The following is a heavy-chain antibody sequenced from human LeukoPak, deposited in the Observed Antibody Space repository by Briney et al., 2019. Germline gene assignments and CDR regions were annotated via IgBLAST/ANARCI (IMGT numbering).Heavy chain of an antibody. Sequence: ASVKVSCKASGYSFTTYYVHCVRQAPGQGLEWVGVINHNDGGTISAQKLQHRVTLTRDTSTSTVYVELNSIKPDDTAVYYCARGPLLGYDTNDSGFDIWGQGTLVTVSS. CDR1: GYSFTTYY. J-gene: IGHJ3*02. CDR3: ARGPLLGYDTNDSGFDI. D-gene: IGHD3-16*01. V-gene: IGHV1-46*04. CDR2: INHNDGGT.